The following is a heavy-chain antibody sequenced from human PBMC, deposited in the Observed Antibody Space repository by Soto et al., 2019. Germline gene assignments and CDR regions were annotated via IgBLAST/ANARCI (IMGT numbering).Heavy chain of an antibody. J-gene: IGHJ4*02. CDR1: GYTFTNYY. D-gene: IGHD3-16*01. Sequence: WASVKVSCKTSGYTFTNYYIHWLRQAPGQGLEWMGILRPSGGTTDYAHKFKGRVTMTRDPSTSTVYVELSSLRSEDTALYYCARGETYYFDYWGRGTLVTVSS. CDR2: LRPSGGTT. V-gene: IGHV1-46*01. CDR3: ARGETYYFDY.